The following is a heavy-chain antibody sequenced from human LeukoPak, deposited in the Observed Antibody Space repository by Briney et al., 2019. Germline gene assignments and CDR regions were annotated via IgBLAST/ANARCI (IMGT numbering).Heavy chain of an antibody. CDR3: ARANFLYCSSTTCLFDY. CDR1: GYTFTDCY. J-gene: IGHJ4*02. V-gene: IGHV1-2*02. Sequence: ASVKVSCKASGYTFTDCYMHWVRQAPGQGFEWMGWINLNDGDTNYAQKFQGRVTMTRDTSISTAHMEVSRLRSDDTAVYYCARANFLYCSSTTCLFDYWGQGTLFTVSS. CDR2: INLNDGDT. D-gene: IGHD2-2*01.